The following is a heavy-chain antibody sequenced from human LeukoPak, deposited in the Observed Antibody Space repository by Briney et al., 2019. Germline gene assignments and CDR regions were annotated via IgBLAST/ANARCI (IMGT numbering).Heavy chain of an antibody. Sequence: PSETLSLTCTVSGGSISSGSYYWSWIRQPAGKGLKWIGRIYSSGSTNYNPSLKSRVTISVHTSRNQFSLKLSSVTAADTAVYYCARGPYYYGGSAFDIWGQGTMVTVSS. D-gene: IGHD3-10*01. CDR2: IYSSGST. J-gene: IGHJ3*02. V-gene: IGHV4-61*02. CDR3: ARGPYYYGGSAFDI. CDR1: GGSISSGSYY.